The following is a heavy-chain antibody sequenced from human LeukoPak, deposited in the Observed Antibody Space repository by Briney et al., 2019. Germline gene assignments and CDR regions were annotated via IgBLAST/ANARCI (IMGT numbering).Heavy chain of an antibody. CDR1: GFTFSSYG. J-gene: IGHJ4*02. D-gene: IGHD5-18*01. V-gene: IGHV3-30*18. CDR2: ISYDGSNK. Sequence: PGRSLRLSCAASGFTFSSYGMHWVRQAPGKGVEWVAVISYDGSNKYYADSVKGRFTISRDNSKNTLYLQMNSLRAEDTAVYYCAKDQAMVMRTPFDYWGQGTLVTVSS. CDR3: AKDQAMVMRTPFDY.